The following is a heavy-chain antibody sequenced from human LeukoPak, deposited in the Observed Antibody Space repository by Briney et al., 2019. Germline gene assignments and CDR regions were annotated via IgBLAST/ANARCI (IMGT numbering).Heavy chain of an antibody. CDR1: GLRLSSYW. D-gene: IGHD6-19*01. J-gene: IGHJ4*02. V-gene: IGHV3-7*03. Sequence: PGGSLRLSCAASGLRLSSYWMDWVRPAPGRGLEWVAHIKEDGSGEYSVDSVRGGFTISIENAKKSMYLQMNSLRVEDTAIYYCVSGSGWIFDYWGQGTLVTV. CDR3: VSGSGWIFDY. CDR2: IKEDGSGE.